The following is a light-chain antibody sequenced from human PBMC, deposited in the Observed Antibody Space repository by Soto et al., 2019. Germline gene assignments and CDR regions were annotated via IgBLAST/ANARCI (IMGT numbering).Light chain of an antibody. CDR1: QSVISS. CDR3: QHYNNWLGT. CDR2: GAS. J-gene: IGKJ4*01. Sequence: EIVVTQSPXXLXVSPGERVTLSCRASQSVISSIAWYQQKLGQAPRLLIYGASTRATGIPARFSGSGSGTEFFLTISSLQSEDFAMYYCQHYNNWLGTFGGGTKVEIK. V-gene: IGKV3-15*01.